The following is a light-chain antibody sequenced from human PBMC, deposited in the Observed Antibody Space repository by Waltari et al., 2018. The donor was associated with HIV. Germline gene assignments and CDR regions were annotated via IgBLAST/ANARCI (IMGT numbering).Light chain of an antibody. Sequence: QAGLTPQPSVSKTLGQTATLTHTGAKNNVGFQGPAWLKHHQGHPPKLLSYRGNNRPSGVPGRFSASTSGKTASLNITGLQADDEADYFCSSWDTRLNGWVFGGGTHLTVL. V-gene: IGLV10-54*04. CDR1: KNNVGFQG. J-gene: IGLJ3*02. CDR3: SSWDTRLNGWV. CDR2: RGN.